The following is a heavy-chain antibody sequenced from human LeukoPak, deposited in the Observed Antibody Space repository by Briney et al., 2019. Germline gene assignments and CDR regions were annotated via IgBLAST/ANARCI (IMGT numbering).Heavy chain of an antibody. CDR3: AKRDIDSSGYP. CDR2: ISGSGGST. CDR1: GFTFSSYA. D-gene: IGHD3-22*01. J-gene: IGHJ4*02. V-gene: IGHV3-23*01. Sequence: GESLKISCAASGFTFSSYAMSWVRQAPGKGLEWVSAISGSGGSTYYADSVKGRFTISRDNSKNTLYLQMNSLRAEDTAVYYCAKRDIDSSGYPWGQGTLVTVSS.